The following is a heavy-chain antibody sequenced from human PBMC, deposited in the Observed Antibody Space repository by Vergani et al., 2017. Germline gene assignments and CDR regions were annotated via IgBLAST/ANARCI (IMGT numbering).Heavy chain of an antibody. CDR1: GFTFTSSA. CDR2: IVVGSGNT. D-gene: IGHD1-7*01. CDR3: AAEGNYSFFDY. Sequence: QMQLVQSGPEVKKPGTSVKVSCKASGFTFTSSAVQWVRQARGQRLEWLGWIVVGSGNTNYAQKFQERVTITRDMSTSTAYMELSSLGSEDTAVYYCAAEGNYSFFDYWGQGTLVTVSS. V-gene: IGHV1-58*01. J-gene: IGHJ4*02.